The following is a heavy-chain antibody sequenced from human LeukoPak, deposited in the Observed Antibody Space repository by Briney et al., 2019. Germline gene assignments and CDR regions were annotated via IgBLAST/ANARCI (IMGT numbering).Heavy chain of an antibody. CDR3: ARVRYYYGSGSYYRFDY. Sequence: SETLSLTCAVYGGSFSGYYWSWIRQPPGKGLEWIREINHSGSTNYNPSLKSRVTISVDTSKNQFSLKLSSVTAADTAVYYCARVRYYYGSGSYYRFDYWGQGTLVTVSS. D-gene: IGHD3-10*01. CDR2: INHSGST. V-gene: IGHV4-34*01. CDR1: GGSFSGYY. J-gene: IGHJ4*02.